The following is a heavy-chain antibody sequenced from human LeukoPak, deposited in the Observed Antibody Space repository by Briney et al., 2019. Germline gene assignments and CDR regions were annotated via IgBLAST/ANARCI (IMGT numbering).Heavy chain of an antibody. J-gene: IGHJ3*02. V-gene: IGHV4-39*01. CDR1: GGSISSSSYY. CDR2: VYYSGST. CDR3: ARGPGTRAKRVVVRSFDI. D-gene: IGHD3-22*01. Sequence: SETLSLTCTVSGGSISSSSYYWGWIRQPPGKGLEWIGSVYYSGSTYYNPSLKSRVTIPVDTSKNQFSLKLSSVTAADTAVYYCARGPGTRAKRVVVRSFDIWGQGTMVTVSS.